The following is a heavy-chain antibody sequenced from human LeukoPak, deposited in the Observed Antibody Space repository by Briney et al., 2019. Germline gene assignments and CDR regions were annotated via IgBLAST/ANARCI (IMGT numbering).Heavy chain of an antibody. D-gene: IGHD3-22*01. Sequence: SETLSFTCAVSGYSISSGYYWGWIRQPPGKGLEWIGSIYHSGNTYYNPSLKSRVTISVDTSKNQFSLKLSSVTAADTAVYYCAKDFLNDSSGYLNYWGQGTLVTVSS. CDR3: AKDFLNDSSGYLNY. V-gene: IGHV4-38-2*02. J-gene: IGHJ4*02. CDR1: GYSISSGYY. CDR2: IYHSGNT.